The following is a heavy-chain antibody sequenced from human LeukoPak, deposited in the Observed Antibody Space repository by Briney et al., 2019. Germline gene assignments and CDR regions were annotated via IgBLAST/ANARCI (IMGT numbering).Heavy chain of an antibody. D-gene: IGHD3-22*01. Sequence: PSETLSLTCTVSGGSIRSGSHYWAWIRQPPGKGLEWIGSIYYSGSTYYNPSLENRVTISVDTSKNHFSLKLSSLSAADTSVYYCAKRDDSGGNLVDLWGQGTLVTVS. CDR2: IYYSGST. J-gene: IGHJ4*02. CDR3: AKRDDSGGNLVDL. CDR1: GGSIRSGSHY. V-gene: IGHV4-39*02.